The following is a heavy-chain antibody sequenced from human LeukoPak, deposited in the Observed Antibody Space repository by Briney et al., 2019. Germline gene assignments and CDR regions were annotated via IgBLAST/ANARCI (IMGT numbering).Heavy chain of an antibody. D-gene: IGHD2-2*01. CDR2: IYYSGST. CDR1: GGSISSYY. V-gene: IGHV4-59*01. CDR3: ARAGTIGVVPALFDY. Sequence: SETLSLTCTVSGGSISSYYWSWIRQPPGKGLEWIGYIYYSGSTNYNPSLKSRVTISVDTSKNQFSLKLSSVTAADTAVYYCARAGTIGVVPALFDYWGQGTLVTVSS. J-gene: IGHJ4*02.